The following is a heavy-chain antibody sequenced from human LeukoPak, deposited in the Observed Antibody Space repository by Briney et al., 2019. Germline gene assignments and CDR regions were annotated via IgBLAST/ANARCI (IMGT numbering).Heavy chain of an antibody. J-gene: IGHJ6*02. Sequence: GGSLRLSCAASGFTFSGFAMSWVRRTPGKGLEWVSAISGSGGSTYYADSVKGRFTISRDNSKNTLYLQMNSLRAEDTAVYYCAKPRGNYYYYGMDVWGQGTTVTVSS. V-gene: IGHV3-23*01. CDR3: AKPRGNYYYYGMDV. CDR2: ISGSGGST. CDR1: GFTFSGFA.